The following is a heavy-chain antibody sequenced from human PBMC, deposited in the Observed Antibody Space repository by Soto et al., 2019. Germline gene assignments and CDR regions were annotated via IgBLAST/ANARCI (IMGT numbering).Heavy chain of an antibody. D-gene: IGHD3-22*01. CDR3: ARVAHYYDSSGYPGSLDY. J-gene: IGHJ4*02. V-gene: IGHV4-39*01. CDR1: SGSISSTIYS. CDR2: IFYSGST. Sequence: SETLSLTCTVSSGSISSTIYSWDWIRQPPGKGLEWIGSIFYSGSTYYNPSLKSRVTISVDTSKNQFSLTLTSVTAADTAVYYCARVAHYYDSSGYPGSLDYWGQGTLVTVSS.